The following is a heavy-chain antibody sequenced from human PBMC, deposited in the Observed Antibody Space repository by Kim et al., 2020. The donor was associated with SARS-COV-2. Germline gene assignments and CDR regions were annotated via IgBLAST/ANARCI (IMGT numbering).Heavy chain of an antibody. D-gene: IGHD4-17*01. CDR2: SNI. V-gene: IGHV3-11*04. Sequence: SNIYYADTVKGRFTSSRDNAKNSLYLQMNSLGAEDPAVYYCARGHYGDHYWGQGTLVTVSS. CDR3: ARGHYGDHY. J-gene: IGHJ4*02.